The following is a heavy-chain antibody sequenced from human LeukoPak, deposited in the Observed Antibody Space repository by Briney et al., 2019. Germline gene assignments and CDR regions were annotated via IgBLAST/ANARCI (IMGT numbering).Heavy chain of an antibody. CDR2: ISYDGSNK. Sequence: GGSLRLSCAASGFTFSSYAMHWVRQAPGKGLEWVAVISYDGSNKYYADSVKGRFTISRDNSKNTLYLQMNSLRAEDTAVYYCARGGGMRSWYDFDYWGQGTLVTVSS. D-gene: IGHD6-13*01. CDR1: GFTFSSYA. J-gene: IGHJ4*02. V-gene: IGHV3-30-3*01. CDR3: ARGGGMRSWYDFDY.